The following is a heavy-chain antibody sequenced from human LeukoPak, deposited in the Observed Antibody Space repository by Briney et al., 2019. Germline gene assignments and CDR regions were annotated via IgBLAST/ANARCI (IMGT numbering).Heavy chain of an antibody. CDR3: ARGDILTGYPH. CDR2: ISYDGSNK. J-gene: IGHJ4*02. CDR1: GFTFSSYA. V-gene: IGHV3-30*04. Sequence: GGSLRLSCAASGFTFSSYAMHWVRQAPGKGLEWVAVISYDGSNKYYADSVKGRFTISRDSSKNTLYLQMNSLRAEDTAVYYCARGDILTGYPHWGQGTLVTVSS. D-gene: IGHD3-9*01.